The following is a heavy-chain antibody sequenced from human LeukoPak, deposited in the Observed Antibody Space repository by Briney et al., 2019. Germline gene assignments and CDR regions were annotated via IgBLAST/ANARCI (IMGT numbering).Heavy chain of an antibody. Sequence: SETLSLTCAVSGGSINNYYWSWIRQPPGKGLEWIGYIYYNGNTNYNPSLKSRVTISVDTSKNQFSLKLSSVTAADTAVYFCAREYSSGLSWFDPWGQGTLVTVSS. D-gene: IGHD6-19*01. CDR3: AREYSSGLSWFDP. CDR2: IYYNGNT. J-gene: IGHJ5*02. CDR1: GGSINNYY. V-gene: IGHV4-59*01.